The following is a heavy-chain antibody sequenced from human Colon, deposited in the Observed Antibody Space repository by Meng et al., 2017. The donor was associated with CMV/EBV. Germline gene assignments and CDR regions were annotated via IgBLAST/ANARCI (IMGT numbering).Heavy chain of an antibody. V-gene: IGHV3-9*01. CDR1: GFTFDDHA. CDR3: AKDVGANFFYGLDV. J-gene: IGHJ6*02. Sequence: SLKISCAASGFTFDDHAMHWVRQVPGKGPEWVAGITWNSDTIAYGDSVKGRFTVSRDNAKTALYLQMNSLRSEDTALYYCAKDVGANFFYGLDVWGQGTTVTVSS. D-gene: IGHD1-26*01. CDR2: ITWNSDTI.